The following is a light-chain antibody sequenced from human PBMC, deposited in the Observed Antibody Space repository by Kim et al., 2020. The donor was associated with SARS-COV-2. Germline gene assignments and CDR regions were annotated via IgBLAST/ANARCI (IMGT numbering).Light chain of an antibody. V-gene: IGKV3-20*01. CDR3: QQYSSSPRVT. Sequence: EIVLTQSPGTPSLSPGERATLSCRASQSVSSSYLAWYQQKPGQAPRLLIYGASSWATGIPDRFSGGGSGTDFTLTISRLEPEDFAVYYCQQYSSSPRVTFGQGTTVEIK. CDR1: QSVSSSY. J-gene: IGKJ1*01. CDR2: GAS.